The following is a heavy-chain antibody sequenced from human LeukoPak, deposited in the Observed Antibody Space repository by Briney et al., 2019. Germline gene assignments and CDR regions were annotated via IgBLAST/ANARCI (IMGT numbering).Heavy chain of an antibody. CDR1: GFTFSTFW. V-gene: IGHV3-7*01. CDR3: ARDVDGNLDY. J-gene: IGHJ4*02. D-gene: IGHD1-14*01. CDR2: MKHDGSAK. Sequence: GGSLRLSCVGSGFTFSTFWMAWVRQAPGKGLEWVANMKHDGSAKHYVDSVKGRFTSSRDNAKNSLYLQMNSLRAEDTAVYYCARDVDGNLDYWGQGTLVTVSS.